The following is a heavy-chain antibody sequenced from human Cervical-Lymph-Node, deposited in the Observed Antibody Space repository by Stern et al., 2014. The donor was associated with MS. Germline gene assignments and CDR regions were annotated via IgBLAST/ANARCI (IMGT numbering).Heavy chain of an antibody. CDR2: ISSNGSNT. J-gene: IGHJ2*01. D-gene: IGHD2-21*02. Sequence: EVQLFESGGGLVQPGGSLRLSCAASGFTFSSYAMHLVRQAPGKGLEHVSVISSNGSNTYYANSVKGRFTISRDNSKNTLYLHMGSLRVEDMAVYYCARGVTYCGGDCYGWYFDLWGRGTLVTVSS. CDR1: GFTFSSYA. V-gene: IGHV3-64*01. CDR3: ARGVTYCGGDCYGWYFDL.